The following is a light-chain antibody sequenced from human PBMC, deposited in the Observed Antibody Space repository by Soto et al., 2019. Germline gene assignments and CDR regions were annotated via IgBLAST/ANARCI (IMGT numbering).Light chain of an antibody. CDR3: SPYTTSSTRV. Sequence: QSVLAQPASVSGSPGQSITISCTGTSSDVGAYDFVSWYQQHPDKAPKLMIYEVSNRPSGVSYRFSGSKSVNTATLTISGLQAEDEADYYCSPYTTSSTRVFGTGTKVTVL. CDR1: SSDVGAYDF. V-gene: IGLV2-14*03. J-gene: IGLJ1*01. CDR2: EVS.